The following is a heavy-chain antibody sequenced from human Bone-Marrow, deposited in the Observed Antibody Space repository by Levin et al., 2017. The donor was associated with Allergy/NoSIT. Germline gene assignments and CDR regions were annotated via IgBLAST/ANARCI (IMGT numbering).Heavy chain of an antibody. Sequence: PSETLSLTCAVYGGSFSGYYWSWIRQPPGKGLEWIGEINHSGSTNYNPSLKSRVTISVDTSKNQFSLKLSSVTAADTAVYYCARGCPAAPDYYYYYGMDVWGQGTTVTVSS. CDR2: INHSGST. J-gene: IGHJ6*02. D-gene: IGHD2-2*01. V-gene: IGHV4-34*01. CDR3: ARGCPAAPDYYYYYGMDV. CDR1: GGSFSGYY.